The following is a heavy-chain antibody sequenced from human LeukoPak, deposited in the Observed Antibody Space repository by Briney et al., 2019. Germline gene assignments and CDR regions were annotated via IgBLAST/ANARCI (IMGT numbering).Heavy chain of an antibody. CDR1: GFTFSSYG. D-gene: IGHD6-13*01. J-gene: IGHJ4*02. CDR2: ISYDGSNK. Sequence: GGSLRLSCAASGFTFSSYGMHWVRQAPGKGLEWVAVISYDGSNKYYADSVRGRFTISRDNSKNTLYLQMNSLRAEDTAVYYCAKWRVSSSWGVYYFDYWGQGTLVTVSS. V-gene: IGHV3-30*18. CDR3: AKWRVSSSWGVYYFDY.